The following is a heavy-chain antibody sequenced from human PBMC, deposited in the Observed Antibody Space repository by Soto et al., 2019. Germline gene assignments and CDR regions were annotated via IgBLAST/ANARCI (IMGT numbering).Heavy chain of an antibody. CDR1: GYTFTSYD. V-gene: IGHV1-8*01. Sequence: ASVKVSCKASGYTFTSYDINWVRQATGQGLEWMGWMNPNSGNTGYAQKFQGRVTMTRNTSISTAYMELSSLRSEDTAVYYCARGQARITIFGVVIISPYFQHWGQGTLVTVSS. D-gene: IGHD3-3*01. CDR3: ARGQARITIFGVVIISPYFQH. CDR2: MNPNSGNT. J-gene: IGHJ1*01.